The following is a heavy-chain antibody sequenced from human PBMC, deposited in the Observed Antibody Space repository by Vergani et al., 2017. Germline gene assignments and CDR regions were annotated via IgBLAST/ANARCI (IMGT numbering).Heavy chain of an antibody. CDR1: GFSLNTRGVS. Sequence: QITLKESGPTLVKPTQTLTLTCTFSGFSLNTRGVSVAWIRQPPGKALDWLALIYWNDDQHYSPSLNNRVTITKDTSKNQVVLTMTNMDYVDTGTYYCVYRKTGCGTTGCFHPFYYYYYMDVWGKGTPVTVSS. CDR3: VYRKTGCGTTGCFHPFYYYYYMDV. V-gene: IGHV2-5*04. D-gene: IGHD1-7*01. CDR2: IYWNDDQ. J-gene: IGHJ6*03.